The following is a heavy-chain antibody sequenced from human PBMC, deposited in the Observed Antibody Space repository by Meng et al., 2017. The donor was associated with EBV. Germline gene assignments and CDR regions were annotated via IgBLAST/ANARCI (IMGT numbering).Heavy chain of an antibody. V-gene: IGHV3-43*01. D-gene: IGHD6-19*01. CDR3: AKSRLIAVPGYFDY. Sequence: VPSVGSWGVVGQPVGSLGLSCAGSCFTFDDFFMHWVRQAPGKGLEWVSLIRWDGSSIVYADSVKGRFTISRDNSRNSLYLQMSSLKIEDTGLYYCAKSRLIAVPGYFDYWGQGTLVTRLL. CDR2: IRWDGSSI. CDR1: CFTFDDFF. J-gene: IGHJ4*01.